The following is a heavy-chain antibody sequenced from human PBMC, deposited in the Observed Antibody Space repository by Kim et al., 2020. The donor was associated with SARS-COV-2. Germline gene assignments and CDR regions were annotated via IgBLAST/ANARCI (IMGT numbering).Heavy chain of an antibody. Sequence: GGSLRLSCAASGFTFSSYSMNWVRQAPGKGLEWVASISSSSSYIYHADSVKGRFTISRDNAKNSLYLQMNSLRAEDTAVYYCAGEPPAVRYHLLGTETDSISSEMGYWCQGTLVTVSS. CDR3: AGEPPAVRYHLLGTETDSISSEMGY. D-gene: IGHD2-2*01. CDR1: GFTFSSYS. CDR2: ISSSSSYI. J-gene: IGHJ4*02. V-gene: IGHV3-21*01.